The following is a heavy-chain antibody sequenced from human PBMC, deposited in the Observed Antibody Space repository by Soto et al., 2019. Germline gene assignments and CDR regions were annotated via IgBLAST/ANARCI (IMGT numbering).Heavy chain of an antibody. CDR2: IYYSGST. V-gene: IGHV4-59*01. J-gene: IGHJ5*02. CDR3: ARVVVEPNWFDP. Sequence: PSETLSLTCTVSGGSISSYYWSWIRQPPGKGLKRIEYIYYSGSTNYNPSLKSQVTISVDTSKNQFSLKLSSATAADTAVYYCARVVVEPNWFDPWGQGTLVIVSS. CDR1: GGSISSYY. D-gene: IGHD2-15*01.